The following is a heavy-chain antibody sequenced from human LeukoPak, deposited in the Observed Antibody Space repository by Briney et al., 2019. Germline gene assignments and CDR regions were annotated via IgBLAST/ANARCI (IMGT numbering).Heavy chain of an antibody. D-gene: IGHD5-12*01. CDR1: GFAVSDYY. Sequence: GGSLRLSCAASGFAVSDYYMSWVRQAPGKGLEWVSVIYRGGDTYYADSVKGRFTISRDDSKNTVYLQMNSLRAEDTAFYYCAKNTILVATENWGQGTLVTVSS. V-gene: IGHV3-53*01. CDR3: AKNTILVATEN. CDR2: IYRGGDT. J-gene: IGHJ4*02.